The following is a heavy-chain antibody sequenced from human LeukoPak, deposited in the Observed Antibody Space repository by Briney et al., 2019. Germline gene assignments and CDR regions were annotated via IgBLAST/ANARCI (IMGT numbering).Heavy chain of an antibody. Sequence: GGSLRLSCVASGFTFSSYEMTWVRQAPGKGLEWVSYISPSGSTIYYADSVKGRFTVSRDNAKNSLYLQMNSLRPEDMALYYCAKEGGGGKFYFDYWGQGTLVTVSS. CDR2: ISPSGSTI. V-gene: IGHV3-48*03. D-gene: IGHD3-16*01. J-gene: IGHJ4*02. CDR3: AKEGGGGKFYFDY. CDR1: GFTFSSYE.